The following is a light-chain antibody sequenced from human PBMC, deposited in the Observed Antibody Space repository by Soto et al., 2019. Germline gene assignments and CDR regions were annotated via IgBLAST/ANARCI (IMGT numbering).Light chain of an antibody. CDR3: QQYNNWPPFT. Sequence: EIVMTQSPATLSVSPGETATLSCRASQSVSSNLAWYQQKPGQAPRLLIYGASTRATGIPASFSGSGSGTEFTLTVSSLQSEDFAVYYCQQYNNWPPFTFGTGTKVDI. CDR2: GAS. V-gene: IGKV3-15*01. CDR1: QSVSSN. J-gene: IGKJ3*01.